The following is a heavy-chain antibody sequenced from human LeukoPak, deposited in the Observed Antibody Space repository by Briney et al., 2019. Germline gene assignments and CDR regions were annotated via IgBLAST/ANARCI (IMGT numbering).Heavy chain of an antibody. CDR1: GFTFSSYW. J-gene: IGHJ3*02. Sequence: GGSLRLSCAASGFTFSSYWMNWARQAPGKGLEWVSVIYSDTKTNYADSVKGRFTISRDNSKNTLYLQMNSLRAEDTAVYYCARVSAFYFDSGGYPTVSYAFDIWGQGTMVTVSS. CDR2: IYSDTKT. V-gene: IGHV3-53*01. CDR3: ARVSAFYFDSGGYPTVSYAFDI. D-gene: IGHD3-22*01.